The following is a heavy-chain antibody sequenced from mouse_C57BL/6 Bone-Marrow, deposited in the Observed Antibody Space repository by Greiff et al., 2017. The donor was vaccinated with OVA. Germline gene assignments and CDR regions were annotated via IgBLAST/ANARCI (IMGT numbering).Heavy chain of an antibody. V-gene: IGHV1-85*01. CDR2: IYPRDGST. J-gene: IGHJ2*01. Sequence: QVQLQQSGPELVKPGASVKLSCKASAYTFPSYDITWVKQRPGQGLEWIGWIYPRDGSTKYNEKFKGKATLTVDTSSSTAYMELHSLTSEDSAVYFCARKREWGYSDYWGQGTTLTVSS. CDR3: ARKREWGYSDY. CDR1: AYTFPSYD.